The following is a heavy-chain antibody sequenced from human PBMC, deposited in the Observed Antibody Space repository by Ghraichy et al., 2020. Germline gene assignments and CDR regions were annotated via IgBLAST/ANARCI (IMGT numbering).Heavy chain of an antibody. CDR1: GDSVSGNSVV. Sequence: SETLSLTCAISGDSVSGNSVVWNWIRQSPSRGLEWLGRTYYRSKWYNDYAGSVKSRITISADTSKNQFSLQLNSVTPEDTAVYYCARGGGVVGGWRFDYWGQGTLVTVSS. J-gene: IGHJ4*02. V-gene: IGHV6-1*01. CDR2: TYYRSKWYN. CDR3: ARGGGVVGGWRFDY. D-gene: IGHD6-19*01.